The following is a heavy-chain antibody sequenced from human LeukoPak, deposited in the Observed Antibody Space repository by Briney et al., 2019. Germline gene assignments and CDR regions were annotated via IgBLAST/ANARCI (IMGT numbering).Heavy chain of an antibody. CDR2: INADSSTI. J-gene: IGHJ4*02. V-gene: IGHV3-48*01. Sequence: GGSLRLSCAASGFTFSTYNMNWVRQAPGKGLEWISYINADSSTIQYADSVRGRFTTSRDNAKSSLYLQMNSLRAEDTAVYYCVRDNSRGQSLGVIYWGQGSLVTASS. CDR1: GFTFSTYN. CDR3: VRDNSRGQSLGVIY. D-gene: IGHD3-22*01.